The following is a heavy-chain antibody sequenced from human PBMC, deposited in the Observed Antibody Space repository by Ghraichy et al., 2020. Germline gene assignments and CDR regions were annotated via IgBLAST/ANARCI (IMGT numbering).Heavy chain of an antibody. J-gene: IGHJ4*02. CDR2: IIPILGIA. Sequence: SVKVSCKASGGTFSSYAISWVRQAPGQGLEWMGRIIPILGIANYAQKFQGRVTITADKSTSTAYMELSSLRSEDTAVYYCASWEGRDRRFDYWGQGTLVTVSS. D-gene: IGHD1-26*01. CDR3: ASWEGRDRRFDY. V-gene: IGHV1-69*04. CDR1: GGTFSSYA.